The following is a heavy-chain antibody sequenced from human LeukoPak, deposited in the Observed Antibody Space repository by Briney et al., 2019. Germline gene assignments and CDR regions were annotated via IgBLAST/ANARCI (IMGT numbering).Heavy chain of an antibody. J-gene: IGHJ4*02. D-gene: IGHD3-10*01. Sequence: GGSLRLSCAASGFTFSSYAMHWVRQAPGKGLEYVSAISSNGGSTYYANSVKGRFTISRDNSKNTLYLQMGSLRAEDMAVYYCARSYTMVRGDLDYWGQGTLVTVSS. V-gene: IGHV3-64*01. CDR2: ISSNGGST. CDR3: ARSYTMVRGDLDY. CDR1: GFTFSSYA.